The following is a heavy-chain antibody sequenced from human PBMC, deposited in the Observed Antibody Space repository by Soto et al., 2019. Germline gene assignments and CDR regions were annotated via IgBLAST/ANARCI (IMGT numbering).Heavy chain of an antibody. Sequence: QVQLQESGPGLVRPSQTLSLTCTVSGGSISNDGSYWSWIRQHPGKGLEWIGSIYYSGTTYYNPSLKSRLTISVYTSKKHFSLKLNSVTAADTAVYYCARDRDYAGWFDPWGQGTLVTVSS. J-gene: IGHJ5*02. CDR3: ARDRDYAGWFDP. CDR2: IYYSGTT. D-gene: IGHD4-17*01. V-gene: IGHV4-31*03. CDR1: GGSISNDGSY.